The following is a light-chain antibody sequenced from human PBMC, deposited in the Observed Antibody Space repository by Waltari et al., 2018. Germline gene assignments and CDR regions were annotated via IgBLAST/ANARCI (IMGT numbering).Light chain of an antibody. Sequence: QSVLTQPPSASGTPGQRVTIPCSGSSANIGSTTVNCYQQLPGTAPKLLIYTNTQRPSGVPDRFSGSKSGTSASLAISGLQSGDEADYYCAAWDDSLRGYVFGTGTKVTVL. J-gene: IGLJ1*01. V-gene: IGLV1-44*01. CDR1: SANIGSTT. CDR3: AAWDDSLRGYV. CDR2: TNT.